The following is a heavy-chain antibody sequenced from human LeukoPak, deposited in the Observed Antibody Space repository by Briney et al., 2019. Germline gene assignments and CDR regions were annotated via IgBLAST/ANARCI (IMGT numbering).Heavy chain of an antibody. V-gene: IGHV3-30*18. D-gene: IGHD6-19*01. CDR1: GFTFSSYG. CDR2: ISYDGSNK. CDR3: AKDTVAVAALFDP. J-gene: IGHJ5*02. Sequence: GRSLRLSCAASGFTFSSYGMHWVRQAPGKGLEWVAVISYDGSNKYYADSVKGRFTISRDNSKNTLYLQMNSLRAEDTAVYYCAKDTVAVAALFDPWGQGTLVTVSS.